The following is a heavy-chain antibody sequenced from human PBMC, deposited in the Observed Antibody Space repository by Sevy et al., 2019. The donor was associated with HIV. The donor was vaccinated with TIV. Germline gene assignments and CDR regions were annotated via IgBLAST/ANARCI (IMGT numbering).Heavy chain of an antibody. D-gene: IGHD3-3*01. CDR2: LSFGCGEI. CDR3: AGAGSIKPHDF. V-gene: IGHV3-23*01. J-gene: IGHJ4*02. CDR1: GFTFSKYS. Sequence: GGSLRLSCAASGFTFSKYSMSWVRQPPGKGLEWVSTLSFGCGEINYADSVKGRFTISRDNSKNSVYLQMNNLRPVDTVVYYCAGAGSIKPHDFWGQGTLVTVSS.